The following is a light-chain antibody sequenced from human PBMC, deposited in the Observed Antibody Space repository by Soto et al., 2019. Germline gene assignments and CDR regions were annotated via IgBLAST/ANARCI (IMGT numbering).Light chain of an antibody. CDR1: SSDIGIYNF. J-gene: IGLJ2*01. Sequence: ALTQPASVSASPGQSITISCTGTSSDIGIYNFVSWYQQHPGKAPKLLVYDVTNRPSGVSNRFSGSKSGSTASLTISGLQAEDEADYYCTSYTNTNTLVFGGGTKLTVL. V-gene: IGLV2-14*03. CDR3: TSYTNTNTLV. CDR2: DVT.